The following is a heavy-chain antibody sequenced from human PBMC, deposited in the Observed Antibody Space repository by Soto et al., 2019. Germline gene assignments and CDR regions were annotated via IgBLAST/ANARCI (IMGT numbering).Heavy chain of an antibody. CDR2: ISGSGGST. CDR1: GFTFSSYA. Sequence: EVQLLESGGGLVQPGGSLRLSCAASGFTFSSYAMSWVRQAPGKGLEWDSAISGSGGSTYYADSVKGRFTISRDNSKNTLYLQMNSLRAEDTAVYYCAKDIYDRSGYYPGGADYWGQGTLVTVSS. J-gene: IGHJ4*02. V-gene: IGHV3-23*01. CDR3: AKDIYDRSGYYPGGADY. D-gene: IGHD3-22*01.